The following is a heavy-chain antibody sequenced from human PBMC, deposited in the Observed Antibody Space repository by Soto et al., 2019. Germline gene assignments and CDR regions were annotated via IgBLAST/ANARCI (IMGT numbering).Heavy chain of an antibody. CDR3: AKESMPEHYGDTLFDY. V-gene: IGHV3-23*01. J-gene: IGHJ4*02. CDR1: GFSFSNYA. D-gene: IGHD4-17*01. Sequence: EVQLLESGGALVQPGGSLRLSCTASGFSFSNYALSWVRQAPGKGLEWVSTFSAGGVTYNADSVKGRFPIARDSSRNTVHLQISILRPDDTAVYYCAKESMPEHYGDTLFDYWGQGTRVTVSS. CDR2: FSAGGVT.